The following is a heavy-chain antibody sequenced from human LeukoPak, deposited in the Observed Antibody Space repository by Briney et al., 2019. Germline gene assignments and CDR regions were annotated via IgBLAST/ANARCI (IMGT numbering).Heavy chain of an antibody. Sequence: SETLSLTCTASGGSISSYYWSWIRQPPGKGLEWIGYIYYSGSTNYNPSLKSRVTISVDTSKKQFSLKLSSVTAADTAVYYCARVYPGNWFDPWGQGTLVTVSS. CDR3: ARVYPGNWFDP. CDR1: GGSISSYY. J-gene: IGHJ5*02. D-gene: IGHD3-16*02. CDR2: IYYSGST. V-gene: IGHV4-59*01.